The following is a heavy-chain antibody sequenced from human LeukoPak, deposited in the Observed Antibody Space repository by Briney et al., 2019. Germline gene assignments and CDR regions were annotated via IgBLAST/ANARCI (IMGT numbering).Heavy chain of an antibody. J-gene: IGHJ4*02. CDR2: IIPIFGTA. CDR1: GGTFSSYA. Sequence: ASVKVFCKASGGTFSSYAISWVRQAPGQGLEWMGGIIPIFGTANYAQKFQGRVTITTDESTSTAYMELSSLRSEDTAVYYCVVSGGSGSYYKSLDYWGQGTLVTVSS. CDR3: VVSGGSGSYYKSLDY. D-gene: IGHD3-10*01. V-gene: IGHV1-69*05.